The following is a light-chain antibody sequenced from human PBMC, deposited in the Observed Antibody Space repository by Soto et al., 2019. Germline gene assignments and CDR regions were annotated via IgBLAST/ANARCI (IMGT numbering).Light chain of an antibody. CDR2: EVS. J-gene: IGLJ2*01. CDR1: SSDIGSYHY. CDR3: SSYASSSTLV. Sequence: QSALTQPASVSGSPGQSIAISCTGTSSDIGSYHYVSWYQHHPGKAPKLIIYEVSNRPSGVSDRFSGSKSGNTASLTISGLQAEDGADLYCSSYASSSTLVFGGGTKLTVL. V-gene: IGLV2-14*01.